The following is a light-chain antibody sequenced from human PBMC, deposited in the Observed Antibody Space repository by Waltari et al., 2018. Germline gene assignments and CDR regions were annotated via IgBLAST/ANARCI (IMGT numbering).Light chain of an antibody. CDR1: QRVGNNY. CDR3: QQYGDSPLYT. Sequence: EIVLTQSPGTLSLSPGERATLAGRASQRVGNNYLTWYQQKPGQAPRLLIYDASTRASGIPDRFSGSGSGTDFTLTISRLEPEDLAVYYCQQYGDSPLYTFGQGTKLEI. V-gene: IGKV3-20*01. J-gene: IGKJ2*01. CDR2: DAS.